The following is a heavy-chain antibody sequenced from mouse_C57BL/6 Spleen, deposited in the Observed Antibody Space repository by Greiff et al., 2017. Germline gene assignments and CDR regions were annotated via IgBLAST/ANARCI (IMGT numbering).Heavy chain of an antibody. V-gene: IGHV1-74*01. CDR1: GYTFTSYW. CDR3: AIYVGYGSSYRYFDV. J-gene: IGHJ1*03. D-gene: IGHD1-1*01. CDR2: IHPSDSDT. Sequence: QVQLQQPGAELVQPGASVKVSCKASGYTFTSYWMHWVKQRPGQGLEWIGRIHPSDSDTNYNEKFKGKATLTVVKSSSTAYMQISSLTSEDSAVYYCAIYVGYGSSYRYFDVWGTGTTVTVSS.